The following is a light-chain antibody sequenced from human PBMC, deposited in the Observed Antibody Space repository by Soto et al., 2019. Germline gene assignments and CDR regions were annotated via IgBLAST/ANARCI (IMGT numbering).Light chain of an antibody. CDR1: QGITNY. Sequence: IRMTQSPSSLSASTGDRVTITCRASQGITNYLAWYQQRPGKVPKLLIYAASTLQSGVPSRFSGSGSGTDFTLTISSLQPEDVATYYCQKYDSAPQSFGPGTKVDIK. J-gene: IGKJ1*01. CDR3: QKYDSAPQS. CDR2: AAS. V-gene: IGKV1-27*01.